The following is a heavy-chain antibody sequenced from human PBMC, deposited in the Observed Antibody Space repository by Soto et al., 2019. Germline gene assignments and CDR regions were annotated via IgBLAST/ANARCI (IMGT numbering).Heavy chain of an antibody. CDR3: AKDAIRVQGYFDY. J-gene: IGHJ4*02. Sequence: GGSLRLSCAASGFTFSSYWMHWVRQAPGKGLVWVSRINSDGSSTSYADSVKGRFTISRDNSKNTLYLQMNSLRAEDTAVYYCAKDAIRVQGYFDYWGQGTLVTVSS. CDR2: INSDGSST. D-gene: IGHD3-10*01. V-gene: IGHV3-74*01. CDR1: GFTFSSYW.